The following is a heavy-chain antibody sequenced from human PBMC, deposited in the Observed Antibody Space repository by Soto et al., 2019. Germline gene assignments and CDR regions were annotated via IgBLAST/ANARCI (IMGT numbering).Heavy chain of an antibody. V-gene: IGHV3-21*01. CDR1: GFTFSSYS. CDR2: ISSSSSYI. Sequence: PGGSLRLSCAASGFTFSSYSMNWVRQAPGNGLEWVASISSSSSYIYYADSVKGRFTISRDNAKNSLYLQMNSLRAEDTAVYYCARGVPSYYDILTGYYSAYYYYMDVWGKGTTVTVSS. D-gene: IGHD3-9*01. J-gene: IGHJ6*03. CDR3: ARGVPSYYDILTGYYSAYYYYMDV.